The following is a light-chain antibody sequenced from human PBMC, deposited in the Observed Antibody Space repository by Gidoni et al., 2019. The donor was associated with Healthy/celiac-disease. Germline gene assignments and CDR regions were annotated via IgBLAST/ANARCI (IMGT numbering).Light chain of an antibody. CDR3: CSYAGSYTFGVV. J-gene: IGLJ2*01. CDR2: DVS. Sequence: QSALTQPRSVSGSPGQSVTISCTGTSSDVGGYNYVSWYQQHPGKAPKLMIYDVSKRPSGVSDRFSGSKSGNTASLTISGLQAEDEADYYCCSYAGSYTFGVVFGGGTKLTVL. CDR1: SSDVGGYNY. V-gene: IGLV2-11*01.